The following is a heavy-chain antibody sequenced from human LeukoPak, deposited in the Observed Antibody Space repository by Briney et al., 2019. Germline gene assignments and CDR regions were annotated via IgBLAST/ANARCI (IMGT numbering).Heavy chain of an antibody. CDR2: INPNSGGT. J-gene: IGHJ4*02. CDR1: GYTFTGYY. CDR3: AREDCSGGSCFDY. Sequence: ASVKVSCKASGYTFTGYYMHWERQAPGQGLEWMGWINPNSGGTNYAQKFQGRVTMTRDTSISTAYMELSGLRSDDTAVYYCAREDCSGGSCFDYWGQGTLVTVSS. V-gene: IGHV1-2*02. D-gene: IGHD2-15*01.